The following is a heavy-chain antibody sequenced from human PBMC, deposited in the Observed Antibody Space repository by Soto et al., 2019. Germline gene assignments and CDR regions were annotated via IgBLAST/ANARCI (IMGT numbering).Heavy chain of an antibody. Sequence: GGSLRLSCAASGVSFSSYAMSWVRQAPGKGLEWVSAISGSGGSTYYADSVKGRFTISRDNSKNTLYLQMNSLRAEDTAVYYCAKVSFGGLLWFGESPYYGMDVWGQGTTVTVSS. J-gene: IGHJ6*02. D-gene: IGHD3-10*01. CDR1: GVSFSSYA. CDR3: AKVSFGGLLWFGESPYYGMDV. V-gene: IGHV3-23*01. CDR2: ISGSGGST.